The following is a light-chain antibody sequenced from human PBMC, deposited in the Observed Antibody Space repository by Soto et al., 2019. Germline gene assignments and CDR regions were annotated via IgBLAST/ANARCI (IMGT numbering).Light chain of an antibody. CDR2: GAS. V-gene: IGKV3-20*01. CDR3: QQYGTSPKYT. Sequence: EVVLTQSPGTLSLSPGERATLSCRASQSIGSNYLVWYQQRPGQAPSLLIYGASSRATGVPDRFSGSGSGTDFTLTISRLEPDDFAVYYCQQYGTSPKYTFGQGTKLEIK. CDR1: QSIGSNY. J-gene: IGKJ2*01.